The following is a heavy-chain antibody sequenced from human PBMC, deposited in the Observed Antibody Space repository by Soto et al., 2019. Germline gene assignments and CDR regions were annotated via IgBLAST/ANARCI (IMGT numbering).Heavy chain of an antibody. J-gene: IGHJ4*02. CDR2: ISGSGGST. V-gene: IGHV3-23*01. CDR1: GFTFSSYA. Sequence: EVQLLESGGGLVQPGGSLRLSCAASGFTFSSYAMSWVRQAPGKGLEWVSAISGSGGSTYYADSVKGRFTISRDNSKNKLYLQMNSLRAEDTAVYYCAKVFHYYYDSSGYYYDYWGQGTLVTVSS. CDR3: AKVFHYYYDSSGYYYDY. D-gene: IGHD3-22*01.